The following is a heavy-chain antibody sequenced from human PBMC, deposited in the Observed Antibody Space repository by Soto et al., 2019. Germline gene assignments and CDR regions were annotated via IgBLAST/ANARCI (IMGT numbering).Heavy chain of an antibody. V-gene: IGHV1-69*06. D-gene: IGHD3-16*01. CDR3: ARDRITFGGVPQPNWFDP. Sequence: SVKVSCKASGGTFSSYAISWVRQAPGQGLEWMGGIIPIFGTANYAQKFQGRVTITADKSTSTAYMELSSLRSEDTAVYYCARDRITFGGVPQPNWFDPCGQGTLVTVSS. J-gene: IGHJ5*02. CDR1: GGTFSSYA. CDR2: IIPIFGTA.